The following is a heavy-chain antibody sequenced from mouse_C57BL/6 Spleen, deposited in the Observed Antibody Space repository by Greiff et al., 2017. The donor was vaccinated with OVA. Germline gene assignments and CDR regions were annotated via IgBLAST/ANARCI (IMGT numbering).Heavy chain of an antibody. D-gene: IGHD3-1*01. CDR2: IYPGCGNT. V-gene: IGHV1-76*01. J-gene: IGHJ2*01. Sequence: VQLVESGAELVRPGASVKLSCTASGYTFTDYYINWVRQRPGQGLEWIARIYPGCGNTYYNEKFMGKATLTAEKSSSTAYMQLSSLTSEDSAVYFCARLGLYYFDYWGKGTTLTVSS. CDR3: ARLGLYYFDY. CDR1: GYTFTDYY.